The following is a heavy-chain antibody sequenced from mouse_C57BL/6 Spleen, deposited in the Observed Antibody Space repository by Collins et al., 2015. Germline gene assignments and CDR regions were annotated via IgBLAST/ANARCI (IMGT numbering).Heavy chain of an antibody. J-gene: IGHJ1*01. CDR1: GYTFTNYG. CDR2: INTYTGEP. V-gene: IGHV9-3-1*01. D-gene: IGHD2-2*01. Sequence: QIQLVQSGPELKKPGETVKISCKASGYTFTNYGMNWVKQAPGKGLKWMGWINTYTGEPTYADDFKGRFAFSLETSASTAYLQINNLKNEDTATYFCARHGYENWYFDVWGAGTTVTVSS. CDR3: ARHGYENWYFDV.